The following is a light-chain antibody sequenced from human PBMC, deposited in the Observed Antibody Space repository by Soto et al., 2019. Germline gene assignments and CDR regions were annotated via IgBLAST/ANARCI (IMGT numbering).Light chain of an antibody. J-gene: IGKJ5*01. CDR3: QQYNNWRPIT. V-gene: IGKV3-15*01. CDR2: YAS. CDR1: QSVRNN. Sequence: EIMMTQSPATLSVSPGERATLSCRASQSVRNNLAWYQQKPGQAPRPLIYYASTRATGIPARFSGSGSGTEFTLTISSLQSEDFALYYYQQYNNWRPITFGQGTRLEIK.